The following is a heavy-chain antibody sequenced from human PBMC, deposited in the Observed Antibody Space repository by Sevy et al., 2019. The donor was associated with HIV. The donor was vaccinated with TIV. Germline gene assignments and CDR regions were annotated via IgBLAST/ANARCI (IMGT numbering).Heavy chain of an antibody. V-gene: IGHV4-4*02. CDR3: AREREYCSSTSCDVNFDY. CDR2: IYHSGST. D-gene: IGHD2-2*01. CDR1: GGSISSSNW. J-gene: IGHJ4*02. Sequence: SETLSLTCAVSGGSISSSNWWSWVRQPPGKGLEWIGEIYHSGSTNYNPSLKSRVTISVDKSKNQFSLKLSSVTAADTAVYYCAREREYCSSTSCDVNFDYWGQGTLVTVSS.